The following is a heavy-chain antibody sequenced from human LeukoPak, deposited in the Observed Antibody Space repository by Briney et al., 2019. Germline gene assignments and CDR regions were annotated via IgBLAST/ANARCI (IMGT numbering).Heavy chain of an antibody. D-gene: IGHD4-11*01. CDR2: INPNSGGT. J-gene: IGHJ4*02. CDR3: ARLFYSNYGY. Sequence: ASVKVSCKASGYTFSDYDIHWVRQAPGQGLEWMGWINPNSGGTNYAQRFQGMVTMTRDTSISTAYMELSRLRSDDTAVYYCARLFYSNYGYWGQGTLVTVSS. CDR1: GYTFSDYD. V-gene: IGHV1-2*02.